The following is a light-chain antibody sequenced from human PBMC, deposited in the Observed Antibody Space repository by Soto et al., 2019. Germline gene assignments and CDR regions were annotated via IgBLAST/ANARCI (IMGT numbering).Light chain of an antibody. CDR3: NSYTSTSARV. V-gene: IGLV2-14*01. Sequence: QSALTQPASVSGSPGQSITISCTGTSSDVGAYNYVSWYQQYPGKAPKLIIYEVTNRPSGVSNRFYGSKSANTASLTISGLQAEDEADYYCNSYTSTSARVFGGGTKVTVL. J-gene: IGLJ3*02. CDR2: EVT. CDR1: SSDVGAYNY.